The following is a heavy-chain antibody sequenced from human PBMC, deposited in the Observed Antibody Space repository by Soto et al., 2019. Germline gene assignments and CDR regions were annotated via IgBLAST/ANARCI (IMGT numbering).Heavy chain of an antibody. Sequence: GGSLRLSCEASGFTFSSFGMHWVRQAPGKGLEWVTFVSYDGSQTYYGDSVKGRFSISRDNSKNILSLQMNSLRGDDSAVYYCARDSRPLDQYYYYGMDVWGQGTTVTVSS. D-gene: IGHD1-1*01. V-gene: IGHV3-30*03. J-gene: IGHJ6*02. CDR2: VSYDGSQT. CDR1: GFTFSSFG. CDR3: ARDSRPLDQYYYYGMDV.